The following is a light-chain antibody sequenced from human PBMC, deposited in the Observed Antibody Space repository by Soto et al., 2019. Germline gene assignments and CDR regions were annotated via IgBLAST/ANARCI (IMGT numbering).Light chain of an antibody. CDR2: HAS. Sequence: DIQMTQSPSTLSASVGDRVTITCRASQSISSWLAWYQQKPGKAPKLLIYHASTLGSGVPSRFSGSGSGTEFTLSISSLQPDDFATYYCQQYNSYSTFGQGTMV. V-gene: IGKV1-5*01. CDR3: QQYNSYST. CDR1: QSISSW. J-gene: IGKJ1*01.